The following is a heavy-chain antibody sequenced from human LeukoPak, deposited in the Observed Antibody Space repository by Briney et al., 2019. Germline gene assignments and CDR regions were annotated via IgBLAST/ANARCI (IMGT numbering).Heavy chain of an antibody. CDR1: GGSISSGDYY. V-gene: IGHV4-30-4*08. CDR3: ARASLGYCSSTSCFGIIGAFDI. D-gene: IGHD2-2*01. CDR2: IYDSGST. J-gene: IGHJ3*02. Sequence: PSQTLSLTCTVSGGSISSGDYYWSWIRQPPGKGLEWIGYIYDSGSTYYNPSLKSRVTISVDTSKNQFSLKLSSVTAADTAVYYCARASLGYCSSTSCFGIIGAFDIWGQGTMVTVSS.